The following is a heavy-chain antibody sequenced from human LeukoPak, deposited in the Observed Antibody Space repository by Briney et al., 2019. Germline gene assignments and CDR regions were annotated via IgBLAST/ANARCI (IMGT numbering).Heavy chain of an antibody. J-gene: IGHJ4*02. CDR3: AKSSDYYDSNAYSH. V-gene: IGHV3-23*01. CDR2: ISGSGGST. Sequence: GGSLRLSCAASGFTFSSYAMTWVRQAPGKGLEWVSTISGSGGSTYYADSVKGRVTISRDNSKNTLHLQMNSLRAEDTAIYYCAKSSDYYDSNAYSHWGQGTLVTVSS. D-gene: IGHD3-22*01. CDR1: GFTFSSYA.